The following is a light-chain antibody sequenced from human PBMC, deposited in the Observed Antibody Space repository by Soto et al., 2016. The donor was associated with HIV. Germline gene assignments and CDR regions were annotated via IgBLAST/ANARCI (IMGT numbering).Light chain of an antibody. CDR2: HDS. J-gene: IGLJ2*01. CDR1: NIGSKD. V-gene: IGLV3-21*03. CDR3: QVWDRSDDHHVV. Sequence: SYVLTQPPSVSVAPGKTARIPCGGNNIGSKDVHWHQQKPGQAPVLVVYHDSDRPSGIPEQFSGSNSGNTATLTISRVGAGDEADYYCQVWDRSDDHHVVFGGGTKLTVL.